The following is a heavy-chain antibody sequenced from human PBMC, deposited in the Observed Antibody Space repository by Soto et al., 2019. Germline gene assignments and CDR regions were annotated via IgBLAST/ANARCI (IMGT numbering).Heavy chain of an antibody. CDR2: IHVTGYT. Sequence: SETLSLTCTVSGASITSRSYSWSWIRQAPGKGLEWIGNIHVTGYTAFSPSLKRRVTMSVDTSKNQFSLNVNSVTAADTAVYFCARGGALRPNGHVPLDFWGQGTLVTVSS. CDR1: GASITSRSYS. V-gene: IGHV4-30-2*01. CDR3: ARGGALRPNGHVPLDF. J-gene: IGHJ4*02. D-gene: IGHD1-26*01.